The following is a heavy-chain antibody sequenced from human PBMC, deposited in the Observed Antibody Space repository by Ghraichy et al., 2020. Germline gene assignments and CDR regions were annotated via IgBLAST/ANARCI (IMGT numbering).Heavy chain of an antibody. J-gene: IGHJ4*02. CDR3: AKDLLVGASRGPFDY. Sequence: GGSLRLSCAASGFTFSSYGMHWVRQAPGKGLEWVAFIRYDGSKNYYADSVKGRFTISGDNSKSTLYLQMNSLRAEDTAVYYCAKDLLVGASRGPFDYWGQGTLVTVSS. V-gene: IGHV3-30*02. CDR1: GFTFSSYG. D-gene: IGHD1-26*01. CDR2: IRYDGSKN.